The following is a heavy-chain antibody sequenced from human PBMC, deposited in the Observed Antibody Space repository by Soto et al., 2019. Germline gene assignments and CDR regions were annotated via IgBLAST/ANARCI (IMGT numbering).Heavy chain of an antibody. CDR3: SREGDSPFLLDY. CDR2: IIPILGIA. J-gene: IGHJ4*02. V-gene: IGHV1-69*08. CDR1: GGTFSSYT. D-gene: IGHD3-16*01. Sequence: QVQLVQSGAEVKKPGSSVKVSCKASGGTFSSYTISWVRQAPGQGLEWMGRIIPILGIANYAQKFQGRVTITADKSTSTVYMDLSSLRSEDTAVYYCSREGDSPFLLDYWGQGTLVTVSS.